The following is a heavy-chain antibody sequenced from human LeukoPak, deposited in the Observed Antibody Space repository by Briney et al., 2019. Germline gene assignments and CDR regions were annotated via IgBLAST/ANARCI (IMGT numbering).Heavy chain of an antibody. CDR2: IYPGDSDT. CDR3: ARHRGWFGELLD. J-gene: IGHJ4*02. V-gene: IGHV5-51*01. Sequence: IIYPGDSDTRYSPSFQGQVTISADKSISTAYLQWSSLKASDTAMYYCARHRGWFGELLDWGQGTLVTVSS. D-gene: IGHD3-10*01.